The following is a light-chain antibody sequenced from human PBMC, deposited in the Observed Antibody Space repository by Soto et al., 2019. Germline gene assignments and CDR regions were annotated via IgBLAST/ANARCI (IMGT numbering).Light chain of an antibody. J-gene: IGKJ5*01. Sequence: IQMTQSPSTLSASVGDRVTITCRASHNIERWMAWYQQKPGKAPSLLIFDASTLHSGVPSRFSGSGSGTDFTLTISRLQPDDFATYFCHSRAFGQGTRLEIK. CDR1: HNIERW. CDR2: DAS. CDR3: HSRA. V-gene: IGKV1-5*01.